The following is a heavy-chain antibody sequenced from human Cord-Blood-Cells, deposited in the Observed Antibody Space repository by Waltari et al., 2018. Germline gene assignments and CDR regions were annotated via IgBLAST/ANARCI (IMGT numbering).Heavy chain of an antibody. V-gene: IGHV4-38-2*01. J-gene: IGHJ5*02. CDR2: FDHSGSA. CDR1: GYSISRGYY. D-gene: IGHD3-10*01. Sequence: QVQLQESGPGLVKPSETLSLTCAVSGYSISRGYYWGWIRQPPGEGLGWCGSFDHSGSAYDHPALKSRVTISGGTSKSQFSLKLSSVTAADTAVYYCASGGTMVQGVINWFDPWGQGTLVTVSS. CDR3: ASGGTMVQGVINWFDP.